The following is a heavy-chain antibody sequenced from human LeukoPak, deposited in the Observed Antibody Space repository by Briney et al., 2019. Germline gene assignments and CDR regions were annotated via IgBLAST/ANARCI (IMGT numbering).Heavy chain of an antibody. CDR2: ISYDGSNK. J-gene: IGHJ6*02. Sequence: GGSLRLSCAASGFTFSSYAMHWVRQAPGKGLEWVAVISYDGSNKYYADSVKGRFTISRDNSENTLYLQMNSLRAEDTAVYYCARAYDSSGYYYYYYGMDVWGQGTTVTVSS. D-gene: IGHD3-22*01. CDR1: GFTFSSYA. V-gene: IGHV3-30-3*01. CDR3: ARAYDSSGYYYYYYGMDV.